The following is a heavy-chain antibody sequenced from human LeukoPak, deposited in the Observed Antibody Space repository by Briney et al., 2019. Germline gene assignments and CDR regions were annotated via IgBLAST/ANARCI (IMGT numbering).Heavy chain of an antibody. CDR3: ARHGTISSESYFDY. D-gene: IGHD1-14*01. CDR1: GGSVSSYY. CDR2: IHNSGRT. Sequence: PSETLSLTCSVSGGSVSSYYWSWIRQSPGKGLEWIGYIHNSGRTNYNPSLKSRVTGFIDTSKNQVSLRLSSVTAADTAVYYCARHGTISSESYFDYWGQGALVTVSS. J-gene: IGHJ4*02. V-gene: IGHV4-59*08.